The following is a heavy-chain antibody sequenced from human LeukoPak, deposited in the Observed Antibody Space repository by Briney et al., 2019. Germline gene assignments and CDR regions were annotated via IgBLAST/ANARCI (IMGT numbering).Heavy chain of an antibody. V-gene: IGHV1-2*02. D-gene: IGHD2-15*01. CDR3: ARGCSGGSCYSGDY. J-gene: IGHJ4*02. CDR1: GYTFTGYY. CDR2: INPNSGGT. Sequence: ASVKVSCKASGYTFTGYYMQWVRQAPGQGLEWMGWINPNSGGTKFAQKFQGRVTMTRDTSINTAYMELRSLRSDDTAVYYCARGCSGGSCYSGDYWGQGTLVTVSS.